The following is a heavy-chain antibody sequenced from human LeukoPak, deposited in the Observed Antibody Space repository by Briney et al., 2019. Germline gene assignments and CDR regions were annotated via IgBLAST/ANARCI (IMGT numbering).Heavy chain of an antibody. CDR3: ARLRSMAHFDY. CDR1: GGSITSSSYY. V-gene: IGHV4-39*07. CDR2: IYYTGNT. Sequence: SETLSLTCTVSGGSITSSSYYWGWIRQPPGKGLEWIGSIYYTGNTDYNPSLKSRVTTSVDTSKNQFSLTLTSLTAADTAVYYCARLRSMAHFDYWGQGTLVTVSS. J-gene: IGHJ4*02. D-gene: IGHD5-24*01.